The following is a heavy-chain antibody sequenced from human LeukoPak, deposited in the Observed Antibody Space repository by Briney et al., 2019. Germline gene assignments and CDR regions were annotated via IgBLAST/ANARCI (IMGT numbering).Heavy chain of an antibody. CDR3: ATAYDTSGYGPFDM. CDR2: FDPEVGRT. CDR1: GNTLTESS. Sequence: ASVKVSCKVSGNTLTESSIHWVRQAPGKALKWLGGFDPEVGRTVYAQKFQGRVTMTEDTSTDTAYMDLSSLRSEDTAVYYCATAYDTSGYGPFDMWGQGTMVTVST. J-gene: IGHJ3*02. V-gene: IGHV1-24*01. D-gene: IGHD3-22*01.